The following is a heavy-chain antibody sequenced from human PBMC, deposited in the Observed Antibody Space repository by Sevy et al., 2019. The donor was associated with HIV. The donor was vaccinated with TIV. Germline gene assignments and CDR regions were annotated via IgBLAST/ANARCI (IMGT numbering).Heavy chain of an antibody. CDR1: GYTFNAYF. V-gene: IGHV1-2*06. D-gene: IGHD3-22*01. CDR3: ARAYYYDSSAYRFDD. J-gene: IGHJ4*02. CDR2: INPNSGDT. Sequence: ASVKVSCKASGYTFNAYFMHWVRQAPGQGLEWMGRINPNSGDTTYAQKFQGRVTMSRDTSISTAYMELHRLTSDDTAVYYCARAYYYDSSAYRFDDWGRGTLVTVSS.